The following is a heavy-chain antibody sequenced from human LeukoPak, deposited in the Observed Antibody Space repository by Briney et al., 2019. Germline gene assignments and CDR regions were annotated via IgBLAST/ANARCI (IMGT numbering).Heavy chain of an antibody. D-gene: IGHD5-24*01. CDR2: INGDGSST. V-gene: IGHV3-74*01. Sequence: GGSLRLSCEASGFTFSNYWMFWVRQAPGKGLVWVSRINGDGSSTTYADSVRGRFTISRDDAKNTLYLEMNSLRAEDTAVYYCAREWHDAFDIWGQGTMVTVSS. CDR1: GFTFSNYW. J-gene: IGHJ3*02. CDR3: AREWHDAFDI.